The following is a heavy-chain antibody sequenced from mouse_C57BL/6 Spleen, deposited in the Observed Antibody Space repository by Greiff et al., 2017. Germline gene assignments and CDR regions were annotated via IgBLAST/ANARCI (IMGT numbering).Heavy chain of an antibody. CDR3: TGDGLDY. CDR1: GFTFSNYW. J-gene: IGHJ2*01. V-gene: IGHV6-3*01. Sequence: DVMLVESGGGLVQPGGSMKLSCVASGFTFSNYWMNWVRQSPEKGLEWVAQIRLKSDNYSTHYAESVKWRFTISRDDSKSSVYLQMNNLRAEDTGIYYCTGDGLDYWGQGTTLTVSS. CDR2: IRLKSDNYST. D-gene: IGHD2-3*01.